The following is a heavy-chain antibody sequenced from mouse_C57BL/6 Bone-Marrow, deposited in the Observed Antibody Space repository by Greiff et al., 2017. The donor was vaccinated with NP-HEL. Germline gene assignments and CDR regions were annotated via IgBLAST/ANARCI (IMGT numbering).Heavy chain of an antibody. CDR3: ARGGGITTIDY. Sequence: QQPGQGLEGIGEIDPSDSYTNYNQKFKGKATLTVDTSSSTAYMQLSSLTSEDSAVYYCARGGGITTIDYWGQGTTLTVSS. D-gene: IGHD1-1*01. J-gene: IGHJ2*01. CDR2: IDPSDSYT. V-gene: IGHV1-50*01.